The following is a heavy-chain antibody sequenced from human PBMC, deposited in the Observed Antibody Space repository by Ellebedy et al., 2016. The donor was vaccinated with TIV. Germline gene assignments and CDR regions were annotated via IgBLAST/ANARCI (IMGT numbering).Heavy chain of an antibody. V-gene: IGHV3-21*01. J-gene: IGHJ5*02. CDR1: GFAFSNYS. CDR3: ARDVYGAGRPEQNWFDP. CDR2: ITSSGLYI. Sequence: GESLKISCTASGFAFSNYSMNWIRHAPGKGLEWVSSITSSGLYIYYADSVKGRFTISRDNAKNSLFLQMNTLRVEDTALYYCARDVYGAGRPEQNWFDPWGQGTQVTVSS. D-gene: IGHD3-10*01.